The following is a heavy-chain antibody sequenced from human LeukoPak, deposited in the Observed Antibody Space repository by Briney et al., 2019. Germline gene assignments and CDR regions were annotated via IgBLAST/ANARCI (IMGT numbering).Heavy chain of an antibody. CDR2: ISSSGSTI. CDR3: ARAVRYDYVWGSYLDY. J-gene: IGHJ4*02. CDR1: GFTFSSYE. V-gene: IGHV3-48*03. Sequence: QPGGSLRLSCAASGFTFSSYEMNWVRQAPGKGLEWVSYISSSGSTIYYADSVKGRFTISRDNAKNSPYLQMNSLRAEDTAVYYCARAVRYDYVWGSYLDYWGQGTLVTVSS. D-gene: IGHD3-16*02.